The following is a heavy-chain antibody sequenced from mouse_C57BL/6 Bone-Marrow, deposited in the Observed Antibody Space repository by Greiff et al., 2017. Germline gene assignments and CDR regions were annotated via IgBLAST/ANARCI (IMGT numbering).Heavy chain of an antibody. D-gene: IGHD1-1*01. CDR1: GFTFTDYY. CDR2: IDPEDGDT. J-gene: IGHJ2*01. CDR3: TVVSHFDY. V-gene: IGHV14-1*01. Sequence: EVQLQQSGAALVRPGASVKLSCTASGFTFTDYYMNWVKQSPEQGLEWIGRIDPEDGDTGYAPKFQGKATMTADTSSNTAYLQLSSLTSEDTAVYYCTVVSHFDYWGQGTTLTVSS.